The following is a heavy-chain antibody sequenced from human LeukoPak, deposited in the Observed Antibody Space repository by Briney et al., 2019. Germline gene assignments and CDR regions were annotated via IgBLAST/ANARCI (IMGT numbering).Heavy chain of an antibody. Sequence: GASVNVSCMASVGTFSSYAISWVRQAPGQGLEWMGGIIPIFGTANYAQKFQGRVTITADESTSTAYMELSSLRSEDTAVYYCATDREVTGYYGMDVWGQGTTVTVSS. V-gene: IGHV1-69*13. J-gene: IGHJ6*02. CDR2: IIPIFGTA. D-gene: IGHD1-20*01. CDR3: ATDREVTGYYGMDV. CDR1: VGTFSSYA.